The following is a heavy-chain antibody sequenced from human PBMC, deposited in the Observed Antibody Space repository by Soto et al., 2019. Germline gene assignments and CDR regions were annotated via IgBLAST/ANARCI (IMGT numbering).Heavy chain of an antibody. V-gene: IGHV1-2*04. CDR1: GYTFTGYY. D-gene: IGHD6-13*01. CDR2: INPNSGGT. Sequence: ASVNVSCKASGYTFTGYYMHWVRQAPGQGLEWMGWINPNSGGTNYAQKFQGWVTMTRDTSISTAYMELSRLRSDDTAVYFCARDYRSSWYHGDAFDIWGQGTMVTVSS. CDR3: ARDYRSSWYHGDAFDI. J-gene: IGHJ3*02.